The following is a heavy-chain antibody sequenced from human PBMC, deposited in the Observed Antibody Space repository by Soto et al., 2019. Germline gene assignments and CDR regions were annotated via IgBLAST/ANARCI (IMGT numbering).Heavy chain of an antibody. CDR3: ARNENGDSRRYHYYYHMDV. D-gene: IGHD4-17*01. Sequence: QVQLQQWGAGLLKASETLSLTCAVDGGSFSGYYWSWIRQSPGKGLEWIGEITHSVSTNYNPSLKSRVTMSVDRYKKQFSLKLSSVTAADTAVYYCARNENGDSRRYHYYYHMDVWGTGTTVTV. CDR1: GGSFSGYY. CDR2: ITHSVST. J-gene: IGHJ6*03. V-gene: IGHV4-34*01.